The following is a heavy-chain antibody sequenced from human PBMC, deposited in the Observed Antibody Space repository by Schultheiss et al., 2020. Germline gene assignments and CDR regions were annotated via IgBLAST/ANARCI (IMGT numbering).Heavy chain of an antibody. CDR3: ARALTGTTLIDY. J-gene: IGHJ4*02. D-gene: IGHD1-20*01. CDR2: IYYSGST. V-gene: IGHV4-61*10. CDR1: GGSISSGSYY. Sequence: SETLSLTCTVSGGSISSGSYYWSWIRQPAGKGLEWIGYIYYSGSTNYNPSLKSRVTISVDTSKNQFSLKLSSVTAADTAVYYCARALTGTTLIDYWGQGTLVTVSS.